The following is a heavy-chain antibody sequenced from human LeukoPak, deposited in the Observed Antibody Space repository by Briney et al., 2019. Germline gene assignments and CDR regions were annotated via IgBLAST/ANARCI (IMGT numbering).Heavy chain of an antibody. CDR3: ARDQGLTGYLDY. CDR2: IYYSGSA. D-gene: IGHD3-9*01. J-gene: IGHJ4*02. Sequence: PSETLSLTCTVSGGSISSGGYYWSWIRQHPGKGLEWIGYIYYSGSAYYNPSLKSRVTISVDTSENQFSLKLSSVTAADTAVYYCARDQGLTGYLDYWGQGTLVTVSS. V-gene: IGHV4-31*03. CDR1: GGSISSGGYY.